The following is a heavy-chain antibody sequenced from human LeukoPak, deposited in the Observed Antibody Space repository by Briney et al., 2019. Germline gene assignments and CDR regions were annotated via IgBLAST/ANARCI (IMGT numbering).Heavy chain of an antibody. V-gene: IGHV4-59*01. Sequence: PSETLSLTCTVSGGSISSYYWSWIRQPPGKGLEWIGYIYYSGSTNYNPSLRSRVTISVDTSKNQSSLKLSSVTAADTAVYYCAAEDDYGDSPHYWGQGTLVTVSS. J-gene: IGHJ4*02. CDR3: AAEDDYGDSPHY. D-gene: IGHD4-17*01. CDR2: IYYSGST. CDR1: GGSISSYY.